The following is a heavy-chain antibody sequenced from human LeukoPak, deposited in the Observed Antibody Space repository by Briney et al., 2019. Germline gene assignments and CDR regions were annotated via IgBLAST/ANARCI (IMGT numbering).Heavy chain of an antibody. V-gene: IGHV3-23*01. CDR2: ISGSGGST. CDR1: GFTFSSYG. Sequence: GGSLRLSCAASGFTFSSYGMHWVRQAPGKGLEWVSVISGSGGSTYYADSVKGRFTISRDNSKNTLYLQMNSLRAEDTAVYYCARTTLYSGYDFYFDYWGQGTLVTVSS. CDR3: ARTTLYSGYDFYFDY. J-gene: IGHJ4*02. D-gene: IGHD5-12*01.